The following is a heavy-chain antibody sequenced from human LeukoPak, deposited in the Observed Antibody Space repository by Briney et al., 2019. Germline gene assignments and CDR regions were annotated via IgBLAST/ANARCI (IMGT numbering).Heavy chain of an antibody. V-gene: IGHV1-2*02. CDR2: INPNSGGT. Sequence: ASVKVSCKASGYTFTGYYMHWVRQAPGQGLEWMGWINPNSGGTNYAQKFQGRVTITRNTSISTAYMELSSLRSEDTAVYYCASSSSSNYMDVWGKGTTVTVSS. D-gene: IGHD6-6*01. J-gene: IGHJ6*03. CDR1: GYTFTGYY. CDR3: ASSSSSNYMDV.